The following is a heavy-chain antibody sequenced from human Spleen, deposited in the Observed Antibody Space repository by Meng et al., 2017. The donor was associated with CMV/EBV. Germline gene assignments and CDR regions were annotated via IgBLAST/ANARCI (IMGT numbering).Heavy chain of an antibody. J-gene: IGHJ6*02. V-gene: IGHV4-34*01. CDR3: ARAARYCSSTSCYTGGYYGMDV. Sequence: YYWSWIRQPPGKGLEWIGEINHSGSTNYNPSLKSRVTISVDTSKNQFSLKLSSVTAADTAVYYCARAARYCSSTSCYTGGYYGMDVWGQGTTVTVSS. D-gene: IGHD2-2*02. CDR1: YY. CDR2: INHSGST.